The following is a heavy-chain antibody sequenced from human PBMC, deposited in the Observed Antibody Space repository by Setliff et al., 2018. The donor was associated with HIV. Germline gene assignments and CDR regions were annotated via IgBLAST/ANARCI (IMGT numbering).Heavy chain of an antibody. Sequence: SETLSLTCAVYGGSFGGYYWSWIRQPPGKGLEWIGEINHSGSTNYNPSLKSRVTISVDTSKNQFSLKLSSVTAADTAVYYCAIRGSSGWYVGGYFDYWGQGTLVTV. CDR3: AIRGSSGWYVGGYFDY. D-gene: IGHD6-19*01. V-gene: IGHV4-34*01. CDR2: INHSGST. CDR1: GGSFGGYY. J-gene: IGHJ4*02.